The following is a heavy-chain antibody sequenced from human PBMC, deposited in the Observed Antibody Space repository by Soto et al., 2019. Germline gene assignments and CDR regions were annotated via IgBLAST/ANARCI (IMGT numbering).Heavy chain of an antibody. Sequence: SETLSLTCTVSGGSISSSSYYWGWIRQPPGKGLEWIGSIYYSGSTYYNPSLKSRVTISVDTSKNQFSLKLSSVTAADTAVYYCARSLSHTIFGVVTPYYYYGMDVWGQGTTVTVS. J-gene: IGHJ6*02. D-gene: IGHD3-3*01. CDR3: ARSLSHTIFGVVTPYYYYGMDV. V-gene: IGHV4-39*01. CDR1: GGSISSSSYY. CDR2: IYYSGST.